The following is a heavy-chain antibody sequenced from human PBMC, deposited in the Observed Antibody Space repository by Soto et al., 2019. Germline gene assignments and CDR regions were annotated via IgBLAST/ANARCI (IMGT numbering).Heavy chain of an antibody. J-gene: IGHJ3*02. CDR1: GYTFTSYG. Sequence: ASVKVSCKASGYTFTSYGISWVRQAPGQGLEWMGWFSAYNGNTNYAQKLQGRVTMTTDTSTSTAYMELRSLRSDDTAVYYCARDLSSSWYPGAFDIWGQGTMVTVSS. D-gene: IGHD6-13*01. CDR3: ARDLSSSWYPGAFDI. V-gene: IGHV1-18*01. CDR2: FSAYNGNT.